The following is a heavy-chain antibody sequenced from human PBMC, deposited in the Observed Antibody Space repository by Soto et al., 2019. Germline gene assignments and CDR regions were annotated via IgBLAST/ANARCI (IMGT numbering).Heavy chain of an antibody. Sequence: SVTLSRTCTVSGGSISSGDYYWSWIRQPPGKGLERIGYIYYSGSTYYNPSLKSRVTTSLDKSKNQFSLKLSSLTAADTAVYYCARDSGRSDWVIAVAGGGTYSYYYGMDVWGQGTTVTVSS. CDR1: GGSISSGDYY. J-gene: IGHJ6*02. V-gene: IGHV4-30-4*01. CDR2: IYYSGST. CDR3: ARDSGRSDWVIAVAGGGTYSYYYGMDV. D-gene: IGHD6-19*01.